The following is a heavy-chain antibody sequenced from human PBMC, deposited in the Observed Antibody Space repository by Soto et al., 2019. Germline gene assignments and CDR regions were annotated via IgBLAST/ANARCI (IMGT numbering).Heavy chain of an antibody. D-gene: IGHD3-10*01. V-gene: IGHV3-23*01. CDR1: GFTFSSDA. J-gene: IGHJ5*02. Sequence: EVQLLDSGGGLVQPGGSLRLSCAASGFTFSSDAMSWVRQSPGKGLEWVSAISGDGESTYYADSVKGRFTISRDNSKNTLYLQMNRLRAEDTAVYYCAKLRWGSDNWFDPWGQGTLVTVSS. CDR2: ISGDGEST. CDR3: AKLRWGSDNWFDP.